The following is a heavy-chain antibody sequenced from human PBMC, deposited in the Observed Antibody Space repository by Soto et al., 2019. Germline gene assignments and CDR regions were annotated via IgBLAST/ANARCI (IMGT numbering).Heavy chain of an antibody. Sequence: GGSLRLSCAASGFTFSSYAMGWVRQAPGKGLEWVSVISGSGSKTYYADSVKGRFTISRDNSKNTLYLQMNSLRAEDTAVYYCAKEVCYCSSTSCYPVYYYYYYGMDVWGQGTTVTV. V-gene: IGHV3-23*01. CDR3: AKEVCYCSSTSCYPVYYYYYYGMDV. CDR1: GFTFSSYA. J-gene: IGHJ6*02. CDR2: ISGSGSKT. D-gene: IGHD2-2*01.